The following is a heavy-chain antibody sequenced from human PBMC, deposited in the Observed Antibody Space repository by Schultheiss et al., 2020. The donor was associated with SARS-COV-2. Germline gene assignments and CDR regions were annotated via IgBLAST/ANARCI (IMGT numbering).Heavy chain of an antibody. V-gene: IGHV3-11*06. D-gene: IGHD3-22*01. CDR2: ISSSSGYT. J-gene: IGHJ4*02. Sequence: GGSLRLSCAASGFTFSDYPMTWIRQAPGKGLEWVSSISSSSGYTIYADSVKGRFTISRDNAKNSLNLQMNSLRAEDTAVYHCVREFSGYQYFDCWGQGTLVTVSS. CDR1: GFTFSDYP. CDR3: VREFSGYQYFDC.